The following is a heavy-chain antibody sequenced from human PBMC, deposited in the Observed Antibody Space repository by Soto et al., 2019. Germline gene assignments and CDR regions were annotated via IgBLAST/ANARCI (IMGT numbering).Heavy chain of an antibody. CDR2: INAGNGNT. CDR3: ATDRADWYFDL. J-gene: IGHJ2*01. V-gene: IGHV1-3*01. Sequence: GASVKVSCKASGYTFTSYSMHWVRQAPGQRLEWMGWINAGNGNTKYSQKFQGRVTITRDTSASTAYMELSSLRSEDTAVYYCATDRADWYFDLWGRGTLVTVSS. CDR1: GYTFTSYS. D-gene: IGHD3-10*01.